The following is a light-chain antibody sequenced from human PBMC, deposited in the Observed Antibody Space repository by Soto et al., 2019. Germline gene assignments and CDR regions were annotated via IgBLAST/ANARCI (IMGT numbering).Light chain of an antibody. CDR3: ATWDESLNARGV. V-gene: IGLV1-44*01. CDR1: RSNIGNNA. J-gene: IGLJ3*02. CDR2: KNN. Sequence: QSVLTQTPSASGTPGQTVTISCSGSRSNIGNNAVSWYQQFPGTAPKLLIYKNNQRPSGVPDRFSGSKSGTSASLAISGLQSEDEADYYCATWDESLNARGVFGGGTKLTVL.